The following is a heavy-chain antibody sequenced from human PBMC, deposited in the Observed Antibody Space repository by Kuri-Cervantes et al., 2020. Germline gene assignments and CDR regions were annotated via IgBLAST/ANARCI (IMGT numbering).Heavy chain of an antibody. J-gene: IGHJ6*02. D-gene: IGHD6-13*01. V-gene: IGHV3-48*04. CDR2: ISGNGHTI. CDR1: GFTFSSYA. CDR3: ARTSAAADYYYYYYGMDV. Sequence: GGSLRLSCAASGFTFSSYAMSWVRQAPGEGLEWVSYISGNGHTIYYADSVKGRFTISRDNAKNSLYLQMNSLRAEDTAVYYCARTSAAADYYYYYYGMDVWGQGTTVTVSS.